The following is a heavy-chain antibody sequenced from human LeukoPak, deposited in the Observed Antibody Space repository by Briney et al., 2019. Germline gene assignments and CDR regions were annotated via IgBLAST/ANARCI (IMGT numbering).Heavy chain of an antibody. CDR3: ATTVSIAALGVFDY. J-gene: IGHJ4*02. CDR2: INPNSGGT. Sequence: ASVKVSCKASGYTFTGYYMHWVRQAPGQGLEWMGWINPNSGGTNYAQKFQGRVTMTRDASISTAYMELSRLRSDDTAVYYCATTVSIAALGVFDYWGQGTLVTVSS. V-gene: IGHV1-2*02. CDR1: GYTFTGYY. D-gene: IGHD6-6*01.